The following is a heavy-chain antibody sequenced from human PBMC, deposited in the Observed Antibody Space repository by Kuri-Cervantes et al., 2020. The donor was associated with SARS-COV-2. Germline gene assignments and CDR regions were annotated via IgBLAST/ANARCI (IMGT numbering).Heavy chain of an antibody. Sequence: SETLSLTCTVSGGSISSSSYYWGWIRQPPGKGLEWIGSIYYSGSTYYNPSLKSRVTISVDTSKNQFSLKLSSVTAADTAVYYCARQGGQLVLHWYFDLWGRGTLVTDSS. CDR1: GGSISSSSYY. J-gene: IGHJ2*01. D-gene: IGHD6-6*01. CDR2: IYYSGST. V-gene: IGHV4-39*01. CDR3: ARQGGQLVLHWYFDL.